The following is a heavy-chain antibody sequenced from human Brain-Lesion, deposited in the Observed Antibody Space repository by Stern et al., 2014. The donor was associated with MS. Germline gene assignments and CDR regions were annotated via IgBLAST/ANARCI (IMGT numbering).Heavy chain of an antibody. CDR2: IYPGDSDT. CDR1: GYSFTSYW. D-gene: IGHD2-15*01. J-gene: IGHJ4*02. CDR3: ACALGYCSGGSCYYFDY. Sequence: EMQLVESGAEVKKPGESLKISCKGSGYSFTSYWIGWVRQMPGKGLEWMGIIYPGDSDTRYSPSFQGQVPISADKSISTAYLQWSSLKASDTAMYYCACALGYCSGGSCYYFDYWGQGTLVTVSS. V-gene: IGHV5-51*03.